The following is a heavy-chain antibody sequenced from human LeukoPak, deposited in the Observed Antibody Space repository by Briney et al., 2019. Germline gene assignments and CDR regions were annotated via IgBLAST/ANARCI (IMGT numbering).Heavy chain of an antibody. Sequence: GGSLRLSCAASGFTFDDYAMHWVRQAPGKGLEWVSGISWNSGSIGYADSVKGRLTISRDNAKNSLYLQMNSLRAEDTALYYCAKGAAATTSPPFDYWGQGTLVTVSS. J-gene: IGHJ4*02. CDR2: ISWNSGSI. CDR1: GFTFDDYA. CDR3: AKGAAATTSPPFDY. D-gene: IGHD6-25*01. V-gene: IGHV3-9*01.